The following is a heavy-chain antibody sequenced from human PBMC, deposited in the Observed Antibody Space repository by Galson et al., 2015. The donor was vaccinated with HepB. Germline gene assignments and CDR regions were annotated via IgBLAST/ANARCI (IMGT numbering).Heavy chain of an antibody. CDR1: GFTFSSYG. V-gene: IGHV3-30*18. CDR2: ISYDGSNK. J-gene: IGHJ4*02. CDR3: AKEDTAMAYFDY. D-gene: IGHD5-18*01. Sequence: SLRLSCAASGFTFSSYGMHWVRQAPGKGLEWVAVISYDGSNKYYADSVKGRFTISRDNSKNTLYLQMNSLRAEDTAVYYCAKEDTAMAYFDYWGQGTLVTVSS.